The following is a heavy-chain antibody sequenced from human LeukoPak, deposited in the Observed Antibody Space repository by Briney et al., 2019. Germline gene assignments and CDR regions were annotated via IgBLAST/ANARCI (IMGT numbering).Heavy chain of an antibody. CDR1: GYTFTSYY. Sequence: RASVKVSCKASGYTFTSYYMHWVRQAPGQGLEWMGIINPSGGSTSYAQKFQGRVTMTRDMSTSTVYMELSSLRSEDTAVYYCARGALTPFDYYYMDVWGKGTTVTVSS. D-gene: IGHD1-14*01. CDR3: ARGALTPFDYYYMDV. CDR2: INPSGGST. V-gene: IGHV1-46*01. J-gene: IGHJ6*03.